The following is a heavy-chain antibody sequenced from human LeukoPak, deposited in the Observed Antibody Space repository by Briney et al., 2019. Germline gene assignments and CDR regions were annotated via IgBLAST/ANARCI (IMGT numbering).Heavy chain of an antibody. CDR2: IGDNGGDT. CDR3: GRDWKLDY. J-gene: IGHJ4*02. D-gene: IGHD1-1*01. CDR1: GFTFNNYA. Sequence: QAGGSLRLSCAASGFTFNNYAMSWVRQAPGKGLEWVSAIGDNGGDTKYAVSVKGRFTISRDNSRSALYLQMNTLRVEDTAIYYCGRDWKLDYWGQGTLVTVSS. V-gene: IGHV3-23*01.